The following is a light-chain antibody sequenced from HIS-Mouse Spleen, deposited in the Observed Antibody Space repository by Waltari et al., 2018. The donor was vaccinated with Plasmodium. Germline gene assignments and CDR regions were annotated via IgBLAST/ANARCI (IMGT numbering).Light chain of an antibody. CDR2: GAS. J-gene: IGKJ5*01. V-gene: IGKV3-20*01. Sequence: EIVLTQSPPTLSLSQGEHAPPSCRASQRVSSSYLAWYQQKPGQAPRLLILGASSRATGIPYRFSGSGSGTDFTLTISRLEPEDFAVYYCQQYGSSPITFGQGTRLEIK. CDR1: QRVSSSY. CDR3: QQYGSSPIT.